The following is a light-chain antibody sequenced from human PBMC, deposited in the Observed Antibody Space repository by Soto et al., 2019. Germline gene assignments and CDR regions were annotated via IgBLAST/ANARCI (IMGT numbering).Light chain of an antibody. J-gene: IGKJ1*01. CDR1: QSLLHSNGYNY. V-gene: IGKV2-28*01. CDR3: MQALHTPWT. CDR2: LGS. Sequence: DIVMTQSPLSLPVTPGEPASISCRSSQSLLHSNGYNYLDWYQQKPGQSPQLLIYLGSSRASGVPDRFSGSGSGTDFTLTISRVEAEDVGVYYCMQALHTPWTFGQGTKVEIK.